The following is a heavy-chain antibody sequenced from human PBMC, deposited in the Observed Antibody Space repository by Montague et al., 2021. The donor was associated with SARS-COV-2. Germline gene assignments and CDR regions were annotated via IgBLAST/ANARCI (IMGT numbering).Heavy chain of an antibody. CDR1: GGSINSYY. CDR2: IYTSGRT. V-gene: IGHV4-4*07. D-gene: IGHD6-19*01. CDR3: ASDSRTSGWGYWYNGLDV. J-gene: IGHJ6*02. Sequence: SETLSLTCGVSGGSINSYYWSWIRQPAGTGLEWIGRIYTSGRTNHSPSLKSRGTITVDTSRNHLSLNLTFVTAADTAAYYCASDSRTSGWGYWYNGLDVWGQGTTVIVSS.